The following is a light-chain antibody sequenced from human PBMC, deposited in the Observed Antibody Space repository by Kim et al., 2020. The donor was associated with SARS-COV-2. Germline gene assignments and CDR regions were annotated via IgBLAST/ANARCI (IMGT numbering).Light chain of an antibody. V-gene: IGKV1-39*01. CDR2: AAS. CDR3: QQSYNSLT. Sequence: DIQMTQSPSSLYASVGDRVTITCRASQIVNNYLNWYQHKPGKAPSLLIYAASTLHSGVPSRFSGSGSGTEFTLTISSLQPDDFATYYCQQSYNSLTFGGGTKLEI. CDR1: QIVNNY. J-gene: IGKJ4*01.